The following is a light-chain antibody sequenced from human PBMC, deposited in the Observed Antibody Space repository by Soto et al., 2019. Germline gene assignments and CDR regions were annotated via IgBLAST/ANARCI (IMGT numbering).Light chain of an antibody. J-gene: IGLJ2*01. CDR3: QSFDSSLIGWV. Sequence: QSVLTQPPSVSGAPGQRVTISCTGSSSNIGADYDVQWYQQLPGTAPKLLIYDNSNRPSGVPDRFSGSKSGTSASLAITGLQAADEADYYCQSFDSSLIGWVFGGGTKLTVL. V-gene: IGLV1-40*01. CDR2: DNS. CDR1: SSNIGADYD.